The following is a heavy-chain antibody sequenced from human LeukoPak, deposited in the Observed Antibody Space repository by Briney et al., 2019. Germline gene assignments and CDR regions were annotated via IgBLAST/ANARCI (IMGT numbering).Heavy chain of an antibody. CDR1: GYTFTGYY. V-gene: IGHV1-2*06. CDR2: INPNSGGT. D-gene: IGHD3-3*01. Sequence: ASVKVSCKASGYTFTGYYIHWVRQAPGQGLEWMGRINPNSGGTNYAQKFQGRVTMTRDTSISTAYMELSRLRSDDTAVYYCAREGVSTIFGARHWGQGTLVTVSS. J-gene: IGHJ4*02. CDR3: AREGVSTIFGARH.